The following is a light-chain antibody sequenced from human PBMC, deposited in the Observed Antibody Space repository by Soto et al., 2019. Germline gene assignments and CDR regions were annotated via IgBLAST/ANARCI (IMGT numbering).Light chain of an antibody. CDR1: TGTVASGHY. Sequence: QAVVTQEPSLTVSPGGTVTLTCGSSTGTVASGHYPYWVQQKPGQVPRTLIYDTDNKHSWTPARFSGSLLGGKAALTLSGAQSDDEADYYCLLTYNGPRVFGGGTKLTV. J-gene: IGLJ3*02. V-gene: IGLV7-46*01. CDR3: LLTYNGPRV. CDR2: DTD.